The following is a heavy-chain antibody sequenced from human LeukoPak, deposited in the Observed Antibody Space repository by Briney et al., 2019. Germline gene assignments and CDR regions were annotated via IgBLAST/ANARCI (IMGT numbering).Heavy chain of an antibody. J-gene: IGHJ4*02. D-gene: IGHD3-3*01. CDR1: GYTFTSYD. CDR3: ARALNYDFWSGSYSEEIDY. V-gene: IGHV1-8*01. CDR2: MNPNSGNT. Sequence: GASVKVSCKASGYTFTSYDINWVRQATGQGLEWMGWMNPNSGNTGYAQKIQGRVTMTRNTSISTAYMELSSLRSEDTAVYYCARALNYDFWSGSYSEEIDYWGQGTLVTVSS.